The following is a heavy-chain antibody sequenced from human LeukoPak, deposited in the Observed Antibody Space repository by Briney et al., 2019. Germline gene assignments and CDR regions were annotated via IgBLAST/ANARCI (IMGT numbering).Heavy chain of an antibody. CDR1: GGSFSGYY. CDR3: ARGRGMVRGVIYYYYGMDV. D-gene: IGHD3-10*01. CDR2: INHSGST. Sequence: PSETLSLTCAVYGGSFSGYYWSWIRQPPGKGLEWIGEINHSGSTNYNPSLKSRVTISVDTSKNQISLKLSSVTAADTAVYYCARGRGMVRGVIYYYYGMDVWGQGTTVTVSS. J-gene: IGHJ6*02. V-gene: IGHV4-34*01.